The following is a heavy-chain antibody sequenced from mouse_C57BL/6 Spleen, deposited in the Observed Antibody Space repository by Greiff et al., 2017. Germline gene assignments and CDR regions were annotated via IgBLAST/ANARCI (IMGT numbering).Heavy chain of an antibody. CDR1: GYTFTSYW. CDR3: ARGGLEDFDY. V-gene: IGHV1-59*01. Sequence: VQLQQPGAELVRPGTSVKLSCKASGYTFTSYWMHWVKQRPGQGLEWIGVIDPSDSYTNYNQKFKGKATLTVDTSSSTAYMQLSSLTSEDSAVYYCARGGLEDFDYWGQGTTLTVSS. J-gene: IGHJ2*01. CDR2: IDPSDSYT. D-gene: IGHD2-2*01.